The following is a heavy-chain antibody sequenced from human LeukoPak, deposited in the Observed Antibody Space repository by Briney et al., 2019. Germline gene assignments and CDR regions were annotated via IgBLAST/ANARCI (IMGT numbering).Heavy chain of an antibody. J-gene: IGHJ2*01. D-gene: IGHD6-13*01. CDR1: GGSISSSSYY. V-gene: IGHV4-39*01. CDR2: IYYSGST. Sequence: SETLSLTCTVSGGSISSSSYYWGWIRQPPGKGLEWIGSIYYSGSTYYNPSLKSRVTISVDTSKNQFSLKLSSVTAADTAVYYCARQVAAAGDYWYFDLWGRGTLVTVSS. CDR3: ARQVAAAGDYWYFDL.